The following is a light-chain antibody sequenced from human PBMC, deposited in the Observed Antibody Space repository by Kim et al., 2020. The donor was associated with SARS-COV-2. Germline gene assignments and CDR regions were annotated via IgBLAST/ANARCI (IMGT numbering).Light chain of an antibody. CDR2: GKT. Sequence: SSELTQDPAVSVALGQTVRITCQGDSLRSYFASWYQQKPGQAPILVFYGKTNRPSGIPDRFSGSSSGNTASLTITGAQAEDEADYYCNSRDTSDNHLVFGGGTQLTVL. CDR1: SLRSYF. J-gene: IGLJ3*02. CDR3: NSRDTSDNHLV. V-gene: IGLV3-19*01.